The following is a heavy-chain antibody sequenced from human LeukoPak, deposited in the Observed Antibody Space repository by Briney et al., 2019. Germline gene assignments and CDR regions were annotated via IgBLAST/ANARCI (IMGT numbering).Heavy chain of an antibody. J-gene: IGHJ6*03. CDR2: INAGNGNT. CDR3: ARGLRGVREHYYYMDV. Sequence: ASVKVSCKASGYTFTSYDINWVRQAPGQRLEWMGWINAGNGNTKYSQEFQGRVTITRDTSASTAYMELSSLRSEDMAVYYCARGLRGVREHYYYMDVWGKGTTVTVSS. V-gene: IGHV1-3*03. CDR1: GYTFTSYD. D-gene: IGHD3-10*01.